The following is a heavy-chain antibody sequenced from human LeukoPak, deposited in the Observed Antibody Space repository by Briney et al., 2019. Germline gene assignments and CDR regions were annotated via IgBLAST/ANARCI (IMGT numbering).Heavy chain of an antibody. CDR2: IYYSGST. D-gene: IGHD3-22*01. V-gene: IGHV4-31*03. CDR3: ARGIGSSGYFDY. Sequence: PSETLSLTCTVSGGXISSGGYYWSWIRQHPGKSLEWIGYIYYSGSTYYNPSLKSRVTISVDTSKNQFSLKLSSVTAADTAVYYCARGIGSSGYFDYWGQGTLVTVSS. CDR1: GGXISSGGYY. J-gene: IGHJ4*02.